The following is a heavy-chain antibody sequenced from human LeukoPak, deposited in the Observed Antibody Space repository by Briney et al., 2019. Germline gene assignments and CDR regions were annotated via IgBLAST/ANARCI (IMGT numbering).Heavy chain of an antibody. V-gene: IGHV3-21*01. D-gene: IGHD1-26*01. J-gene: IGHJ4*02. Sequence: GESLKISCAASGFTFSSYSMNWVRQAPGKGLEWVSSISSSSSYIYYADSVKGRFTISRDNAKNSLYLQMNSLRAEDTAVYYCARLVGATGIVDYWGQGTLVTVSS. CDR3: ARLVGATGIVDY. CDR1: GFTFSSYS. CDR2: ISSSSSYI.